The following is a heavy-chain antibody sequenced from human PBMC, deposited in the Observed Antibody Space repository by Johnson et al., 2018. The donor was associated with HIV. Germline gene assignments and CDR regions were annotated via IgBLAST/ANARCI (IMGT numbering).Heavy chain of an antibody. D-gene: IGHD2-15*01. V-gene: IGHV3-33*06. Sequence: QVQLVESGGGVVQPGRSLRLSCAASGFTFSSYGMHWVRQAPGKGLEWVAVIWYDGSNKYYADSVKGRFTISRDNSKNTLYLQMNSLRAEDTAVYYCAKEQLLRALDIWGQGTMVTVSS. CDR2: IWYDGSNK. J-gene: IGHJ3*02. CDR1: GFTFSSYG. CDR3: AKEQLLRALDI.